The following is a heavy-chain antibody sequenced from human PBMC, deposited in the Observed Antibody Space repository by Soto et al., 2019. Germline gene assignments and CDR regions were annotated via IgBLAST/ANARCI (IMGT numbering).Heavy chain of an antibody. V-gene: IGHV3-33*01. D-gene: IGHD3-22*01. Sequence: PGGSLRLSCAASGFTFSSYGMHWVRQAPGKGLEWVAVIWYDGRDKYYADSVKGRFTISRDNSKNTLYLQMNSLTADDTAVYYCVSGYGLYYDYWGQGIPVTVSS. CDR1: GFTFSSYG. CDR2: IWYDGRDK. CDR3: VSGYGLYYDY. J-gene: IGHJ4*02.